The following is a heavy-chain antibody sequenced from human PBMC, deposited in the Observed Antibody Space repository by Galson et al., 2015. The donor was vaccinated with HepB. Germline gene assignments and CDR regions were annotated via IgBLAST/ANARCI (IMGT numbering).Heavy chain of an antibody. CDR1: GFSCRTYA. D-gene: IGHD3-3*01. J-gene: IGHJ4*02. CDR3: VKDLGWVDDY. Sequence: SLRLSCAFSGFSCRTYAMFWVRQAPVKGLDYVSGMSSAGTSKYHVDSVRGRFTISRDTSKNTMYLQMSSLRPEDTAVYYCVKDLGWVDDYWGQGTLVTVSS. CDR2: MSSAGTSK. V-gene: IGHV3-64D*06.